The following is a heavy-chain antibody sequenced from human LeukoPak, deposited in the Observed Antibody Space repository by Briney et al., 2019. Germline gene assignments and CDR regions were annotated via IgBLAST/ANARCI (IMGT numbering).Heavy chain of an antibody. D-gene: IGHD4-4*01. CDR2: IKQDGSGK. Sequence: GGSLRLSCAASGFTFSSYWMSWVRQAPGKGLEWVANIKQDGSGKYYVDSVKGRFTISRDNAKNSLYLQMNSLRAEDTAVYYCASPATVNEHTIASRSFDYWGQGTLVTVSS. CDR1: GFTFSSYW. CDR3: ASPATVNEHTIASRSFDY. J-gene: IGHJ4*02. V-gene: IGHV3-7*01.